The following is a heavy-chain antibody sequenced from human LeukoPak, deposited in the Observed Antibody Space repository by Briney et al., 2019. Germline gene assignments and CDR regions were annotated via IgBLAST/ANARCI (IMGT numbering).Heavy chain of an antibody. D-gene: IGHD2-2*01. CDR3: AKDRSFSSTSGTFDY. Sequence: GGSLRLSCVASGFTFSSYAMSWVRQAPGKGLEWVSLIGGNGGSTYYADSVKGRFTISRDSSKNMLYLQMNSLRAEDTAVYYCAKDRSFSSTSGTFDYWGQGTLVTVSS. CDR2: IGGNGGST. J-gene: IGHJ4*02. V-gene: IGHV3-23*01. CDR1: GFTFSSYA.